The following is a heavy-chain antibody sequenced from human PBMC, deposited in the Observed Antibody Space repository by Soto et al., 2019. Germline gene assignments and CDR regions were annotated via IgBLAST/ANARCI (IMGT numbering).Heavy chain of an antibody. J-gene: IGHJ4*02. CDR1: GFTFNTYW. D-gene: IGHD3-22*01. CDR2: IKSDGSYT. CDR3: ATGGSGYFTY. V-gene: IGHV3-74*01. Sequence: EVQLVESGGGLVQPGGSLRLSCAASGFTFNTYWMQWVRQAPGKGLVWVSRIKSDGSYTNYADSVKGRFTISRDNAKNTLFLHMNSLGAEDPAVYYCATGGSGYFTYWGQGTLVTVSS.